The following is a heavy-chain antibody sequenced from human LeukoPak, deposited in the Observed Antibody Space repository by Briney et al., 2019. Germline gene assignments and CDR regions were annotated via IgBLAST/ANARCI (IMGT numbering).Heavy chain of an antibody. J-gene: IGHJ4*02. Sequence: GGSLRLSCAASRFTFSNAWMSWVRQAPGKGLEWVGRIKSKTDGGTTDYAAPVKGRFTISRDDSKNTLYLQMNSLKTEDTAVYYCTTGIAAAGNHDYWGQGTLVTVSS. V-gene: IGHV3-15*01. CDR2: IKSKTDGGTT. CDR3: TTGIAAAGNHDY. CDR1: RFTFSNAW. D-gene: IGHD6-13*01.